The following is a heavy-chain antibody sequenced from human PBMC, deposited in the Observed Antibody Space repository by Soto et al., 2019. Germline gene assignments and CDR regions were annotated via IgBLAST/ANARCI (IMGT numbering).Heavy chain of an antibody. V-gene: IGHV1-18*01. J-gene: IGHJ4*02. CDR2: ISAYNGNT. CDR3: ASSAEWYYFDY. D-gene: IGHD3-3*01. Sequence: QVQLVQSGAEVKKPGASVKVSCKASGYTFINYGISWLRQAPGQGLEWMGWISAYNGNTNYAQKLQGRVTMTTDTSTSPAYMELRNLRSDDTAVYYCASSAEWYYFDYWGQGTLVTLSS. CDR1: GYTFINYG.